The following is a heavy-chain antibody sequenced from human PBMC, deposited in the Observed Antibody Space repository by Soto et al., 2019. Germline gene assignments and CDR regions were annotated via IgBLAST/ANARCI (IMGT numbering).Heavy chain of an antibody. CDR2: IDPSDSYT. CDR1: GYSFTSYW. CDR3: ARQLAARYYYYYGMDV. Sequence: GESLKISCKGSGYSFTSYWTSWVRQMPGKGLEWMGRIDPSDSYTNYSPSFQGHVTISADKSISTAYLQWSSLKASDTAMYYCARQLAARYYYYYGMDVCGQRTTVTVSS. V-gene: IGHV5-10-1*01. J-gene: IGHJ6*02. D-gene: IGHD6-6*01.